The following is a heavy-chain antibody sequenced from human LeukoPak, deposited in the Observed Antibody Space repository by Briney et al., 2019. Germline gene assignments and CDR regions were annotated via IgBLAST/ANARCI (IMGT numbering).Heavy chain of an antibody. V-gene: IGHV3-48*04. CDR1: GFTVTTYS. D-gene: IGHD2-2*01. J-gene: IGHJ3*02. CDR3: ARSRYYCSGSNCRDTFDM. CDR2: ISSGSMTI. Sequence: GGSLRLSRAASGFTVTTYSMNWVRQAPGKGLEWISYISSGSMTIKYADSVKGRFTISRDNAKSSLYLQMNSLRVEDTAVYYCARSRYYCSGSNCRDTFDMWGQGTMVTVSS.